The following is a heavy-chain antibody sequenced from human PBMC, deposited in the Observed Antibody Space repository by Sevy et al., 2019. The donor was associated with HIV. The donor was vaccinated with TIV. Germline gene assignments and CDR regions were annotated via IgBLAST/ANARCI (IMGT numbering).Heavy chain of an antibody. D-gene: IGHD3-10*01. J-gene: IGHJ4*02. V-gene: IGHV3-30-3*01. CDR2: IFYDGSNM. CDR1: GFSFSTYS. CDR3: ARDRRSMIRGVIGDY. Sequence: ERSLRLSCAASGFSFSTYSMHWVRQAPGKGLEWVAVIFYDGSNMYYADSVKGRFSISRDNSKNTLYLQMNSLKAEDTAVYFCARDRRSMIRGVIGDYWGQGTTVTVSS.